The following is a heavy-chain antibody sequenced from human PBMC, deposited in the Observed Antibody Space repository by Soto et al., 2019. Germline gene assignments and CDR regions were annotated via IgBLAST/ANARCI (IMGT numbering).Heavy chain of an antibody. Sequence: SVNVSCKASGGTFGTYGISWVRQAPGQGLEWMGRIVTFFGKPDSAAKLHRRATNTADESTTTAYMEPSSLRSWATAVYFHATANQAAMITHYYDAMDVWGEWASFTIS. D-gene: IGHD5-18*01. CDR1: GGTFGTYG. CDR2: IVTFFGKP. J-gene: IGHJ6*02. V-gene: IGHV1-69*13. CDR3: ATANQAAMITHYYDAMDV.